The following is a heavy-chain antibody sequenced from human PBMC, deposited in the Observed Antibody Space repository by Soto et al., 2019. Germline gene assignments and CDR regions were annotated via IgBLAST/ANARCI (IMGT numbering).Heavy chain of an antibody. J-gene: IGHJ2*01. D-gene: IGHD6-19*01. Sequence: QVQLVESGGGVVQPGRSLRLSCAASGFTFSSYAMHWVRQAPGKGLEWVAVISYDGSNKYYADSVKGRFTISRDNSKNPLHLQMNSLRAEDTAVYYCARVFAETRSSGWTTRNWYFDLWGRGTLVTVSS. V-gene: IGHV3-30-3*01. CDR3: ARVFAETRSSGWTTRNWYFDL. CDR2: ISYDGSNK. CDR1: GFTFSSYA.